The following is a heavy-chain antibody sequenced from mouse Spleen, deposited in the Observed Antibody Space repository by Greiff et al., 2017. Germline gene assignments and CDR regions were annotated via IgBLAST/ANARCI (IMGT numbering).Heavy chain of an antibody. D-gene: IGHD2-3*01. CDR3: ACGMITYDALDY. J-gene: IGHJ4*01. CDR2: IDPAYGNT. CDR1: GFNIKDTY. Sequence: VQLQQSGAELVKPGASVKLSCTASGFNIKDTYMHWVKQRPEQGLEWIGRIDPAYGNTKYDPKFQGKATITADTSSNTAYLQLSSLTSEDTAVYYCACGMITYDALDYWGQGTSVTVSS. V-gene: IGHV14-3*02.